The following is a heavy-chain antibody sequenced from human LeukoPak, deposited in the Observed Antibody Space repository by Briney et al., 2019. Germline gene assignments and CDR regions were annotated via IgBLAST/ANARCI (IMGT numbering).Heavy chain of an antibody. Sequence: SQTLSLTCAISGDSVSSNSAAWNWIRQSPSRGLEWLGRTYYRSKWYNDYAVSVKSRITINPDTSKNQFSLQLSSVTPEDTAVYYCARDYAAAASYYYYGMDVWGKGTTVTVSS. D-gene: IGHD6-13*01. J-gene: IGHJ6*04. V-gene: IGHV6-1*01. CDR3: ARDYAAAASYYYYGMDV. CDR1: GDSVSSNSAA. CDR2: TYYRSKWYN.